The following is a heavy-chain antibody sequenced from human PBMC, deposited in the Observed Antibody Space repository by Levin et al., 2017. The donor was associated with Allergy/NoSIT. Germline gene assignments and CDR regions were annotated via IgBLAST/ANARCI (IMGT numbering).Heavy chain of an antibody. CDR3: TIYDYIWGSYRHSFDY. Sequence: GGSLRLSCAASGFTFSNAWMSWVRQAPGKGLEWVGRIKSKTDGGTTDYAAPVKGRFTISRDDSKNTLYLQMNSLKTEDTAVYYCTIYDYIWGSYRHSFDYWGQGTLVTVSS. J-gene: IGHJ4*02. CDR1: GFTFSNAW. V-gene: IGHV3-15*01. CDR2: IKSKTDGGTT. D-gene: IGHD3-16*02.